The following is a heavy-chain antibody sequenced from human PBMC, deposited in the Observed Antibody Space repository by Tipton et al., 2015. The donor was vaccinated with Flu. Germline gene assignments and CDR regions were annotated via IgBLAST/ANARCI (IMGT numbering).Heavy chain of an antibody. V-gene: IGHV4-38-2*01. CDR3: ARSTYYYGSGSSDY. D-gene: IGHD3-10*01. J-gene: IGHJ4*02. Sequence: TLSLTCSVSGDSIGSPYPWGWIRQPPGKGLEWIGCISHTGRTYYNPSLKSRVTISVDTAKNQFSQRLNSVTASDTAVYYCARSTYYYGSGSSDYWGQGTLVTVSS. CDR1: GDSIGSPYP. CDR2: ISHTGRT.